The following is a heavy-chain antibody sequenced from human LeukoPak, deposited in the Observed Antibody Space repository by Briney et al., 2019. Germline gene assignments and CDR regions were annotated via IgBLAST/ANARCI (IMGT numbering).Heavy chain of an antibody. D-gene: IGHD1-26*01. CDR3: ARDNSVGDYAWWFDP. CDR2: ISSNGGST. J-gene: IGHJ5*02. Sequence: GGSLRLSCAASGFTFSSYAMHWVRQAPGKGLEYVSAISSNGGSTYYANSVKGRFTISRDNSKNTLYLQMGSLRADDTAVYFCARDNSVGDYAWWFDPWGQGTLVTVSS. CDR1: GFTFSSYA. V-gene: IGHV3-64*01.